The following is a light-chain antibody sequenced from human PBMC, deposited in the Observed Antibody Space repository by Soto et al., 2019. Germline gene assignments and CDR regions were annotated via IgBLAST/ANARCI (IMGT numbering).Light chain of an antibody. J-gene: IGKJ1*01. Sequence: EIVLTQSPATLSLSPGERATLSCRASQSLSNYLAWYQQKPGQAPRLLIYSATNRATGIPARFSGSGSGTDFTLTISSLEPEDFAVYYCQQRSNWPPWTFGQGTKVDIK. CDR2: SAT. CDR3: QQRSNWPPWT. V-gene: IGKV3-11*01. CDR1: QSLSNY.